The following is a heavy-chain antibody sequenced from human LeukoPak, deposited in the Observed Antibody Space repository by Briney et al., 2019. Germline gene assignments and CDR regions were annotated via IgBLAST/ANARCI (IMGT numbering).Heavy chain of an antibody. CDR1: GFTFSSYE. Sequence: QPGGSLRLSCAASGFTFSSYEMNWVRQAPGKGLEWVAVISYDGSHKYSADSVKGRFTISRDNSKNTLYLQMNSFRTEDTAVYFCSASRPHYGDYYGLDVWGHGTTVTVSS. CDR2: ISYDGSHK. J-gene: IGHJ6*02. V-gene: IGHV3-30*03. D-gene: IGHD4/OR15-4a*01. CDR3: SASRPHYGDYYGLDV.